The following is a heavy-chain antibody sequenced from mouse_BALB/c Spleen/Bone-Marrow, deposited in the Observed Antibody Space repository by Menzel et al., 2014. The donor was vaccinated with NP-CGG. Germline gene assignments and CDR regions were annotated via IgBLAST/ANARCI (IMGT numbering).Heavy chain of an antibody. J-gene: IGHJ2*01. Sequence: SGAELAKPGASVEMSCKASGYTFTDTWIHWIKQRPGQGLEWIGYINPSTGYAEYNQNFKDKATLTVDKSSSTAYMQLSSLTSEDSAVYYCARDYWGQGTTLTVSS. V-gene: IGHV1-7*01. CDR1: GYTFTDTW. CDR2: INPSTGYA. CDR3: ARDY.